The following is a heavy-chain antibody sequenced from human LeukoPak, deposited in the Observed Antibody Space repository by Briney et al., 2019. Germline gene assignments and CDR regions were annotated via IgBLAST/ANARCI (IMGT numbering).Heavy chain of an antibody. CDR1: GFTFSNYA. CDR3: AKRSRDWSVNWFNP. D-gene: IGHD3/OR15-3a*01. CDR2: ISGSGGST. Sequence: GGSLSLSCAASGFTFSNYAMSWVRQAPGKGLEWVSSISGSGGSTYYADSVKGRFTISRDNSENTLYLQMNSLRAEDTAVYYCAKRSRDWSVNWFNPWGQGTLVTVSS. J-gene: IGHJ5*02. V-gene: IGHV3-23*01.